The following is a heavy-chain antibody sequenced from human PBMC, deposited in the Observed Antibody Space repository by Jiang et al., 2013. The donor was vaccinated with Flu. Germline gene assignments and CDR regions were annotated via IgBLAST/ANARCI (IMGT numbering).Heavy chain of an antibody. CDR1: GYSFPSYW. D-gene: IGHD4-23*01. J-gene: IGHJ4*02. CDR3: ARQRGGNFPMTYFDY. Sequence: GAEVKKPGESLKISCKGSGYSFPSYWIGWVRQMPGKGLEWMGIVYPDDSDTRYSPSFQGQVTISADKSISTAYLQWNTLKGSDTAMYYCARQRGGNFPMTYFDYWGQGTLVTVSS. V-gene: IGHV5-51*01. CDR2: VYPDDSDT.